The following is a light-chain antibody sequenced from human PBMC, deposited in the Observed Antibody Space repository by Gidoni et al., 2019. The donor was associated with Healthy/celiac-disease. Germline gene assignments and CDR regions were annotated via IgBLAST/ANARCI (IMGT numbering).Light chain of an antibody. Sequence: QSALTQPASVSGSPGQSLTISCTGTSSDVGGYNYVSWYQQHPGKAPNLMIYEVSNRPSGVSNRSSGSKSGNTASLTIPDYYCSSYTSSSTSWVFGGGTKLTVL. V-gene: IGLV2-14*01. CDR2: EVS. CDR3: SSYTSSSTSWV. CDR1: SSDVGGYNY. J-gene: IGLJ3*02.